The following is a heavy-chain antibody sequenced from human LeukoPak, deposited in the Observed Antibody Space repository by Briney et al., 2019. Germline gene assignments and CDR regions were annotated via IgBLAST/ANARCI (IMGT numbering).Heavy chain of an antibody. J-gene: IGHJ6*02. CDR1: GFTFSTYA. V-gene: IGHV3-30-3*01. CDR2: ISYDGSNK. D-gene: IGHD3-9*01. Sequence: GGSLRLSCAASGFTFSTYAMHWVRRAPGKGLEWVAVISYDGSNKYYADSVKGRFTISRDNSKNTLYLQMNSLRAEDTAVSYCARDILTGYASQPYPPYSYYGMDVWGQGTTVTVSS. CDR3: ARDILTGYASQPYPPYSYYGMDV.